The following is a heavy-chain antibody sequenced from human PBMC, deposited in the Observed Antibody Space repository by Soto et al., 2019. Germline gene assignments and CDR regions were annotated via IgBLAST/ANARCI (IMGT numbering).Heavy chain of an antibody. CDR3: ARHNYDSSGTAVDV. Sequence: QVQLQESGPGLVKPSQTLSLTCTVSGGSISSGGYYWSWIRQHPGKGLEWIGYIYYSGSTYYNPSLKSRVTIPVDTTXNQFSLKLSSVTAADTAVYYCARHNYDSSGTAVDVWGQGTTVTVSS. CDR2: IYYSGST. J-gene: IGHJ6*02. CDR1: GGSISSGGYY. D-gene: IGHD3-22*01. V-gene: IGHV4-31*03.